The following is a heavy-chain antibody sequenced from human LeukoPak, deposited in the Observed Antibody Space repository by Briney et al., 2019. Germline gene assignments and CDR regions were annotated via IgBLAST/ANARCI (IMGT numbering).Heavy chain of an antibody. CDR3: ARTRGYSNYGLDY. J-gene: IGHJ4*02. Sequence: SETLSLTCAVYGGSFSGYYWSWIRQPPGKGLEWIGYIYYSGSTNYNPSLKSRVTISVDTSKNQFSLKLSSVTAADTAVYYCARTRGYSNYGLDYWGQGTLVTVSS. CDR2: IYYSGST. CDR1: GGSFSGYY. D-gene: IGHD4-11*01. V-gene: IGHV4-59*01.